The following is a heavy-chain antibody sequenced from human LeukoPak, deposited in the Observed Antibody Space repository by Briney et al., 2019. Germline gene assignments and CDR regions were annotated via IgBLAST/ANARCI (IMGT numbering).Heavy chain of an antibody. Sequence: PGGSLRLSCAASGFTFSSYEMNWVRQAPGKGLEGVSYISGTGSTIYYADSVKGRFTISRDNAKNSLYLQMNSLRADDTAIYYCARTFDIWGQGTMVTVSS. CDR1: GFTFSSYE. J-gene: IGHJ3*02. V-gene: IGHV3-48*03. CDR3: ARTFDI. CDR2: ISGTGSTI.